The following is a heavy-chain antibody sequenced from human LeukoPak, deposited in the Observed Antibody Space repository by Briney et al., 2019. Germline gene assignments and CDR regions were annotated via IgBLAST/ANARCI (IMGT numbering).Heavy chain of an antibody. Sequence: SVKVSCKASGGTFSSYAISWVRQAPGQGLEWMGGIIPIFGTANYAQKFQGRVTITRDTSASTAYMELSSLRSEDTAVYYCARGPTSLRYFDWLLLIFDYWGQGTLVTVSS. CDR2: IIPIFGTA. J-gene: IGHJ4*02. CDR3: ARGPTSLRYFDWLLLIFDY. CDR1: GGTFSSYA. D-gene: IGHD3-9*01. V-gene: IGHV1-69*05.